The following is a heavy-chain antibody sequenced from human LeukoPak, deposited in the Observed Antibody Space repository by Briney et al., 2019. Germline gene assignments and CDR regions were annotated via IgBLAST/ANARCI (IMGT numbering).Heavy chain of an antibody. V-gene: IGHV3-74*01. J-gene: IGHJ1*01. Sequence: GGSLRLSCAASGFTFSDYWMHWVRQVPGKGLVWVSRINSDGSSTTYADSVRGRFTISSDYAKNTLYLQMNNLRADDTAVYYCCATKPDSDFWGQGTMVTVSS. CDR1: GFTFSDYW. CDR2: INSDGSST. CDR3: CATKPDSDF. D-gene: IGHD1-14*01.